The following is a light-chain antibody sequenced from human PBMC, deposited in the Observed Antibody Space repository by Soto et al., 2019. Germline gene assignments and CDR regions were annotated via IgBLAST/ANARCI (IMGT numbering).Light chain of an antibody. CDR3: SSYAGSSWV. V-gene: IGLV2-8*01. Sequence: QSVLTQPPSASGSPGQSVTISCTGTSSDVGGYNYVSWYQQQPGKAPKLMIYEVSKRPSGVPDRFSGSKSGNTASLTVSGLQAEDEADYYCSSYAGSSWVFGGGTKLTVL. CDR2: EVS. J-gene: IGLJ3*02. CDR1: SSDVGGYNY.